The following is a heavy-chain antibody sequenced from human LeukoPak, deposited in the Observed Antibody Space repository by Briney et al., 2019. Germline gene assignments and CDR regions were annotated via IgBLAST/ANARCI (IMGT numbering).Heavy chain of an antibody. J-gene: IGHJ6*02. D-gene: IGHD1-14*01. Sequence: SETLSRTCSVSGGSISSYYWSWIRQPPGKGLEWIGYVYYSGSTNYNPSLKSRVTISVDTSKNQLSLRLSSVTAADTAVYYCARQVGTFYYYYGMDAWGQGTTVTVSS. CDR3: ARQVGTFYYYYGMDA. CDR1: GGSISSYY. V-gene: IGHV4-59*08. CDR2: VYYSGST.